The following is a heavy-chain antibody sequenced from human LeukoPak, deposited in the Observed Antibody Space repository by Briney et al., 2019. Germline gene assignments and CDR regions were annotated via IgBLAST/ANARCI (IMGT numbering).Heavy chain of an antibody. CDR1: GFTFSSYG. CDR3: AGGYRYFDL. J-gene: IGHJ2*01. CDR2: ISYDGSNK. V-gene: IGHV3-30*03. Sequence: GGSLRLSCAASGFTFSSYGMHWVRQAPGKGLEWVAFISYDGSNKYYAYSVRGRFTISRDKSKNTLDLQMNSLRAEDTAVYYCAGGYRYFDLWGRGTLVTVSS. D-gene: IGHD2-15*01.